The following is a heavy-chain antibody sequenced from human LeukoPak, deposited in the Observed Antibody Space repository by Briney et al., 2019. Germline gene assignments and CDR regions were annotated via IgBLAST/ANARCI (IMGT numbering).Heavy chain of an antibody. D-gene: IGHD3-10*01. J-gene: IGHJ4*02. Sequence: GGTLRLSCAASGFTFSSYGMSWVRQAPGKGLEWVSAISGSGGSTYYADSVKGRFTISRDNSKNTLYLQMNSLRVEDTAVYYCAKDRGIISDYWGQGTLVTVSS. CDR3: AKDRGIISDY. V-gene: IGHV3-23*01. CDR1: GFTFSSYG. CDR2: ISGSGGST.